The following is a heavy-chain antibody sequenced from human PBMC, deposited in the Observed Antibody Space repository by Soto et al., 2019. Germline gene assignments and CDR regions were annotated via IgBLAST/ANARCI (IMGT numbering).Heavy chain of an antibody. D-gene: IGHD3-3*01. J-gene: IGHJ5*02. V-gene: IGHV4-34*01. CDR2: INHSGST. CDR3: ARAPRYDFWSGYSGRSDWLDP. Sequence: ASETLSLTCAVYGGSFSGYYWSWIRQPPGKGLEWIGEINHSGSTNYNPSLKSRVTISVDTSKNQFSLKLSSVTAADTAVYYCARAPRYDFWSGYSGRSDWLDPWGQGTLVTVSS. CDR1: GGSFSGYY.